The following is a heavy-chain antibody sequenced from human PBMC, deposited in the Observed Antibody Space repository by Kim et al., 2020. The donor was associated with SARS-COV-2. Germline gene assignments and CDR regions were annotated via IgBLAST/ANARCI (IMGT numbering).Heavy chain of an antibody. D-gene: IGHD1-26*01. J-gene: IGHJ5*02. CDR1: GGSISSYY. Sequence: SETLSLTCTVSGGSISSYYWSWIRQPAGKGLEWIGRIYTSGSTNYNPSLKSRVTMSVDTSKNQFSLKLSSVTAADTAVYSCARDKNPIVGAIGWFDPWGQGTLVTVSS. CDR2: IYTSGST. V-gene: IGHV4-4*07. CDR3: ARDKNPIVGAIGWFDP.